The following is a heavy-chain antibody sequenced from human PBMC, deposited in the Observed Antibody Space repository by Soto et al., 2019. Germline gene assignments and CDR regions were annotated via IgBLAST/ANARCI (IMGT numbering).Heavy chain of an antibody. D-gene: IGHD6-6*01. CDR2: ISSSSSYI. CDR3: ARDHSSSPAFDI. V-gene: IGHV3-21*01. Sequence: GGSLRLSCAASGFTFSSYSMNWVRQAPGKGLGWVSSISSSSSYIYFADSVKGRFTISRDNAKNSLYLQMNSLRAEDTAVYYCARDHSSSPAFDIWGQGTMVTVSS. CDR1: GFTFSSYS. J-gene: IGHJ3*02.